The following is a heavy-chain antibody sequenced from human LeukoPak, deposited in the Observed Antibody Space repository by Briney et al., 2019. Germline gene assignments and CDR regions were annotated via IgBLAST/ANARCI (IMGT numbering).Heavy chain of an antibody. D-gene: IGHD3-9*01. V-gene: IGHV1-2*02. CDR3: ARADYDILTGYFYNWFDP. J-gene: IGHJ5*02. CDR2: INPNSGGT. CDR1: GYTFTGYY. Sequence: ASVKVSXKASGYTFTGYYMHWVRQAPGQGLEWMGWINPNSGGTNYAQKFQGRVTMTRDTSISTAYMELSRLRSDDAAVYYCARADYDILTGYFYNWFDPWGQGTLVTVSS.